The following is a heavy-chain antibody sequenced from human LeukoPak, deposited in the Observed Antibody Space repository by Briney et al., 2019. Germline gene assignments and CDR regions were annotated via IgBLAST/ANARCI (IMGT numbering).Heavy chain of an antibody. CDR1: GGSMSNYY. CDR3: ASETVGVFYYYGMDV. D-gene: IGHD3-22*01. Sequence: PSETLSLTCTVSGGSMSNYYWGWIRQPAEKGLEWIGRLRTTGSTNYNPSLKSRVTMSLDTSKKQFSLKLTSVTAADTAVYYCASETVGVFYYYGMDVWGQGSTVTVSS. V-gene: IGHV4-4*07. J-gene: IGHJ6*02. CDR2: LRTTGST.